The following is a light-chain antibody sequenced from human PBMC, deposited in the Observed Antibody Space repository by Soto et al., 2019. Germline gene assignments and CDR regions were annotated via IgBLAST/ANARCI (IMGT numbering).Light chain of an antibody. Sequence: QSALTQPASVSGSPGQSITISCTGTSSDVGGYNYVSWYQRHPGKAPKLIIYEVSNRPSGVSSRFSGSKSGNTASLTISGLQAEDEADYNCSSYTTTNTYVFGAGTKLTVL. CDR1: SSDVGGYNY. CDR3: SSYTTTNTYV. J-gene: IGLJ1*01. CDR2: EVS. V-gene: IGLV2-14*01.